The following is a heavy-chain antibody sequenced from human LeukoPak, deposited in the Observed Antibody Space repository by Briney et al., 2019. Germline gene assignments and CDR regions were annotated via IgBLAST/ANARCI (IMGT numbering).Heavy chain of an antibody. V-gene: IGHV3-11*04. Sequence: PGGSLRLSCAASGFTFSDYYMSWIRQAPGKGLEWVSYISSSGSTIYYADSVKGRFTISRDNAKNSLYLQMNSLRAEDTAVYYCARSGYDFWSPQSRFDPWGQGTLVTVSS. CDR1: GFTFSDYY. D-gene: IGHD3-3*01. CDR3: ARSGYDFWSPQSRFDP. CDR2: ISSSGSTI. J-gene: IGHJ5*02.